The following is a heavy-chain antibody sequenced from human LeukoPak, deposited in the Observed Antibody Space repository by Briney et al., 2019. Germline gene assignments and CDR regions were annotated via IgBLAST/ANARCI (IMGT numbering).Heavy chain of an antibody. D-gene: IGHD3-10*01. CDR2: LSEDGSKK. V-gene: IGHV3-7*01. J-gene: IGHJ3*02. CDR3: TRGLAYSFDI. Sequence: GGSLRLSCAASGFSFNNYWMRWGRQAPGKGLEWVADLSEDGSKKNYVDSVKGRFTISRDNAKNSLYLQMNSLRAEDTAVYYCTRGLAYSFDIWGQGTKVTVSS. CDR1: GFSFNNYW.